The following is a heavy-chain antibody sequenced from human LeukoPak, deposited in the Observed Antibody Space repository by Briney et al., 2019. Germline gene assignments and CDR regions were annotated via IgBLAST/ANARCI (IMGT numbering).Heavy chain of an antibody. J-gene: IGHJ3*02. Sequence: PGGSLRLSCAASGFTFSSYAMSWVRQAPGKGLEWVSAIAGTGGTTYYAASVKGRFTVSRDNSKDTLYVQMSSLRDEDTAIYYCAKVRDNRDWYKGAFDTCGQGTRVTVSS. V-gene: IGHV3-23*01. CDR2: IAGTGGTT. CDR3: AKVRDNRDWYKGAFDT. D-gene: IGHD6-19*01. CDR1: GFTFSSYA.